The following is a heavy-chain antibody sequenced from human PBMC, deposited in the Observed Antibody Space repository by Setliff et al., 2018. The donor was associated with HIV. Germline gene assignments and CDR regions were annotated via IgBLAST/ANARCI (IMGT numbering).Heavy chain of an antibody. CDR3: ARIVRWELVATSTFFYYYMDV. J-gene: IGHJ6*03. V-gene: IGHV4-39*01. CDR2: IYYTGST. Sequence: SETLSLTCTVSGGSISSSSYYWGWIRQPPGEGLEWIGNIYYTGSTHHNPSLESRVATSVDTSKNQFSLKLSSVTAADTAVYYCARIVRWELVATSTFFYYYMDVWGKGTTVTVSS. CDR1: GGSISSSSYY. D-gene: IGHD1-26*01.